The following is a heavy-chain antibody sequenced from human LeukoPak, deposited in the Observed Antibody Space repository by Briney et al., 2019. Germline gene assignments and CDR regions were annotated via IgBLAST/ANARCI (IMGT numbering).Heavy chain of an antibody. J-gene: IGHJ4*02. D-gene: IGHD1-26*01. Sequence: PSETLSLTCAVYGGSFRWYYWSWIRQPPGKGLEWIGEINHSGSTNYNPSLKSRVTISVDTSKNQFSLKLSSVTAADTAVYDSVRGQSIVGATGDFWGQGTLVTVSS. CDR1: GGSFRWYY. CDR3: VRGQSIVGATGDF. CDR2: INHSGST. V-gene: IGHV4-34*01.